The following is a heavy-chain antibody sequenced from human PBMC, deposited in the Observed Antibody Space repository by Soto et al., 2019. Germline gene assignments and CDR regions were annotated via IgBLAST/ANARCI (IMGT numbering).Heavy chain of an antibody. Sequence: EVQLVESGGGLVQPGGSLRLSCEASGFAFRNYDMHWVRQGTGKGLEWVSGISAACDPDYADYVEGRFTISRENAQNSCFLQMNSLRVGDAAVYYCASTDRDFYGMDVCGQGPTVIVSS. J-gene: IGHJ6*02. V-gene: IGHV3-13*05. CDR1: GFAFRNYD. CDR3: ASTDRDFYGMDV. CDR2: ISAACDP.